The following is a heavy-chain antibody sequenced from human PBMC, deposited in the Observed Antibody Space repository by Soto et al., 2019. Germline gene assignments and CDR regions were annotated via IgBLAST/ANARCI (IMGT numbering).Heavy chain of an antibody. V-gene: IGHV5-51*01. D-gene: IGHD4-17*01. CDR1: GCNFTTFW. J-gene: IGHJ4*02. CDR3: ASWAGQALDYGGPFDY. Sequence: VESLEISCKGSGCNFTTFWIGWVRQVPGKGLEWMGIIYPGDSETKYSPDFEGQVTISADRSTNTAYLQWRSLRASDTAMYYCASWAGQALDYGGPFDYWGQGTLVTVSS. CDR2: IYPGDSET.